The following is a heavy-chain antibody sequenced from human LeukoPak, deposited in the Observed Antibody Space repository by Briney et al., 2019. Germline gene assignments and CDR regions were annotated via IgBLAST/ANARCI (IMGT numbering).Heavy chain of an antibody. D-gene: IGHD3-3*01. Sequence: GGSLRLSCAASGFTVSSKYMNWVRQAPGKGLEWVSVIKSGGSTFYADSVKGRFTISRDNSKNTLYLQMNSLRAEDTAVYYCARGDGFWSGFHWGQGTLVTISS. V-gene: IGHV3-53*01. CDR3: ARGDGFWSGFH. J-gene: IGHJ4*02. CDR1: GFTVSSKY. CDR2: IKSGGST.